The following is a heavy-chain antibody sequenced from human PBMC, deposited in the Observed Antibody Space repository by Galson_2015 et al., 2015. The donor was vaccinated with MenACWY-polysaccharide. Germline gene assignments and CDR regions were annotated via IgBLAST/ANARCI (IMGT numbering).Heavy chain of an antibody. J-gene: IGHJ4*02. V-gene: IGHV1-18*01. CDR2: INAYNGNT. Sequence: SVKVSCKASGYTFTSYGISWVRQAPGQGLEWMGWINAYNGNTNYAQKLQGRVTMTTDTSTSTAYMKLRSLRSDDTAVYYCAGDTSFTMVRGVNGYYFDYWGQGTLVTVSS. CDR3: AGDTSFTMVRGVNGYYFDY. D-gene: IGHD3-10*01. CDR1: GYTFTSYG.